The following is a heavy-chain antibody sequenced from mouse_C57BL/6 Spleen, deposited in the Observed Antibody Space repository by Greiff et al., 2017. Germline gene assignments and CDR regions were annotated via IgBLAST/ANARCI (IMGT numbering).Heavy chain of an antibody. CDR1: GYTFTDYE. V-gene: IGHV1-15*01. J-gene: IGHJ4*01. CDR2: IDPETGGT. CDR3: SYAMDY. Sequence: VQLQESGAELVRPGASVTLSCKASGYTFTDYEMHWVKQTPVHGLEWIGAIDPETGGTAYNQKFKGKAILTADKSSSTAYMELRSLTSEDSAVYYCSYAMDYWGQGTSVTVSS.